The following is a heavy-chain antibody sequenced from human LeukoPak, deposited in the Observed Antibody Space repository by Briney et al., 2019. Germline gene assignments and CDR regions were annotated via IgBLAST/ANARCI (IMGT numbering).Heavy chain of an antibody. D-gene: IGHD2-21*02. V-gene: IGHV1-46*01. Sequence: ASVTVSCTASGYTFTSYYMHWVRQAPGQGLEWMGIINPSGGSTSYAQKFQGRVTMTRDTSTSTVYMELSSLRSEDTAVYYCARDGAYCGGDCYHLLDYWGQGTLVTVSS. CDR2: INPSGGST. CDR3: ARDGAYCGGDCYHLLDY. CDR1: GYTFTSYY. J-gene: IGHJ4*02.